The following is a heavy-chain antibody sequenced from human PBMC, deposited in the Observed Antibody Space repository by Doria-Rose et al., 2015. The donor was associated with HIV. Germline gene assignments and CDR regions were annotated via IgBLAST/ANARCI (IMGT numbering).Heavy chain of an antibody. J-gene: IGHJ4*02. Sequence: ESGPVLVKPTETLTLTCTVSGGSLSSPGMGVSWIRQPPGKALEWLANIFSDDERSYKTSLKSRLTISRCTSKSQVVLTMTDMDPVDTATYYCARIKSSRWYHKYYFDFWGQGTLVIVSA. CDR3: ARIKSSRWYHKYYFDF. CDR2: IFSDDER. D-gene: IGHD6-13*01. V-gene: IGHV2-26*01. CDR1: GGSLSSPGMG.